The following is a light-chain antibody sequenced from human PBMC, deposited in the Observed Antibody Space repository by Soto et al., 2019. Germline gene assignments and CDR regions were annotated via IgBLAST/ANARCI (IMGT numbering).Light chain of an antibody. CDR1: QGIRIW. V-gene: IGKV1-5*01. CDR2: VAS. Sequence: DIQMTQSPSTLFASLGDRVTITCRASQGIRIWFSFYHHKPSKSPKLLIYVASSLEGAVPSRFSGSGSGTAFTITISRLQPDDFAPYHRKQYISYWFGQGTKVDIK. CDR3: KQYISYW. J-gene: IGKJ1*01.